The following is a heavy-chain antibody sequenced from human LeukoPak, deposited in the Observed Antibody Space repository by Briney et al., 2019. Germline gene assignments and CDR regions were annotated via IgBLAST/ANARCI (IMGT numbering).Heavy chain of an antibody. CDR2: IYYTGSP. J-gene: IGHJ3*02. CDR1: GGSISSSVYY. Sequence: PSETLSLTCTVSGGSISSSVYYWGWIRQPPGKGLEWIGSIYYTGSPYYNPSLKSRVTISVDTSKNQFSLKLSSVTAADTAVYYCARILLTRDLHPRPGAFGIWGQGTMVTVSS. CDR3: ARILLTRDLHPRPGAFGI. V-gene: IGHV4-39*07. D-gene: IGHD3-9*01.